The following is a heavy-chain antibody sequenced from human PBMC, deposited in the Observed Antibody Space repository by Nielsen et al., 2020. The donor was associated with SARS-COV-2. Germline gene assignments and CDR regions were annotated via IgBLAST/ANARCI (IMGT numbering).Heavy chain of an antibody. Sequence: GGSLRLSCAASGFTFDDYAMHWVRQAPGKGLEWVSGISWNSGSIGYADSVKGRFTISRDNAKNSLYLQMNSLRAEDTAVYYCARDRGYYGSGSYGNWGQGILVTVSS. CDR2: ISWNSGSI. CDR1: GFTFDDYA. D-gene: IGHD3-10*01. J-gene: IGHJ4*02. CDR3: ARDRGYYGSGSYGN. V-gene: IGHV3-9*01.